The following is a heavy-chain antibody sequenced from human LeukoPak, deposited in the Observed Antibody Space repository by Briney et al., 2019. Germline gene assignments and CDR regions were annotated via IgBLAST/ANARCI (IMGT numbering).Heavy chain of an antibody. CDR3: ARVFRGAVTSNWFDP. CDR1: GVSINGYY. V-gene: IGHV4-59*01. J-gene: IGHJ5*02. CDR2: ISDSGST. D-gene: IGHD4-17*01. Sequence: SETLSLTCTVSGVSINGYYWTWIRQPPGKGLEWIGYISDSGSTNYNPSLKSRLTMSVGSSNSDFSLRLNSVTAADMAVYYCARVFRGAVTSNWFDPWGQGTLVTVSS.